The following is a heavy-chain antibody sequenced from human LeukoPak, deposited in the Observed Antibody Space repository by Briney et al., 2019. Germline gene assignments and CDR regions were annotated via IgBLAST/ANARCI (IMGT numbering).Heavy chain of an antibody. Sequence: SETLSLTCTVSGGSISSYYWSWIRQPPGKGLEWIGYIYYSGSTSYNPSLKSRVTISVDTSKNQFSLKLSSVTAADTAVYYCAAVDTAMVTFDYWGQGTLVTVSS. J-gene: IGHJ4*02. CDR2: IYYSGST. V-gene: IGHV4-59*01. D-gene: IGHD5-18*01. CDR3: AAVDTAMVTFDY. CDR1: GGSISSYY.